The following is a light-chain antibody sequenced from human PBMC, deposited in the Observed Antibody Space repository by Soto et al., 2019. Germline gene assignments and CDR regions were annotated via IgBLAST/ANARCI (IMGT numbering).Light chain of an antibody. CDR2: VRADGSH. Sequence: QTVVTQSPSASASLGASVKLTCTLSSGHITYDITWHQQQPEKGPRYLMKVRADGSHTKGDGIPDRFSGSTSGVERYLTISGLRSEDEADYYCQTWGTDYRIFGGGTKLTVL. CDR1: SGHITYD. J-gene: IGLJ2*01. V-gene: IGLV4-69*02. CDR3: QTWGTDYRI.